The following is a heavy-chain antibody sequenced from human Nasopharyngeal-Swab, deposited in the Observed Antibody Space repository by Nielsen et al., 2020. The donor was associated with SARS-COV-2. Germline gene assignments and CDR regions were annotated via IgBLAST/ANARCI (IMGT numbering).Heavy chain of an antibody. CDR3: ARGERVTIFGVVMHDAFDI. Sequence: ASVKVSCKASGYTFTGYYMHWVRQAPGQGLEWMGRINLNSGGTNYAQKFQGRVTMTRDTSISTAYMELSRLRSDDTAVYYCARGERVTIFGVVMHDAFDIWGQGTMVTVSS. J-gene: IGHJ3*02. V-gene: IGHV1-2*06. D-gene: IGHD3-3*01. CDR1: GYTFTGYY. CDR2: INLNSGGT.